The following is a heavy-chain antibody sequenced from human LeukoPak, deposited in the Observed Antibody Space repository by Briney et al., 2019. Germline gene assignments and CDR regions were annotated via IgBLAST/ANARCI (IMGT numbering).Heavy chain of an antibody. CDR3: ALTGYYGDYYGMDV. D-gene: IGHD3-9*01. CDR2: INHSGST. J-gene: IGHJ6*02. CDR1: GGSFSGYY. Sequence: PSETLSLTCAVYGGSFSGYYWSWIRQPPGKGLEWIGEINHSGSTNYNPSLKSRVTISVDTSKNQFSLKLSSVTAADTAVYYCALTGYYGDYYGMDVWGQGTTVTVSS. V-gene: IGHV4-34*01.